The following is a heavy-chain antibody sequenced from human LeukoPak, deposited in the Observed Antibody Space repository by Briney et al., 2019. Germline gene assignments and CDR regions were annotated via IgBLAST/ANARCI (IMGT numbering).Heavy chain of an antibody. V-gene: IGHV1-2*02. J-gene: IGHJ4*02. Sequence: ASVKVSCKASGYTFTGYYMHWVRQAPGQGLEWMGWMNPNSGGTNYAQKFQGRVTMTRDTSISTAYMERSRLRSDDTAVYYCARFYCGGDCYFGLFPDYWGQGTLVTVSS. CDR3: ARFYCGGDCYFGLFPDY. D-gene: IGHD2-21*01. CDR2: MNPNSGGT. CDR1: GYTFTGYY.